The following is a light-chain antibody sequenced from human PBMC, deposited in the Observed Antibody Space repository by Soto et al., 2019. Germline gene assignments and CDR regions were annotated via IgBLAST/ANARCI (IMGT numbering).Light chain of an antibody. CDR3: QQSYSTLLT. J-gene: IGKJ5*01. Sequence: DIQMTQSPSSLSASVGDRVTITCRASQSISSYLNWYQQKPGKAPNLLIYAASSLQSGVPSRFSGSGSGTDLTITISSLQPEDFETYDCQQSYSTLLTFGQGTRLEIK. CDR1: QSISSY. CDR2: AAS. V-gene: IGKV1-39*01.